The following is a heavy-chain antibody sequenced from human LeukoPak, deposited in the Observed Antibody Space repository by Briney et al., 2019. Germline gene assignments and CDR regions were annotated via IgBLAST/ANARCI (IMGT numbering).Heavy chain of an antibody. V-gene: IGHV4-39*01. J-gene: IGHJ3*02. CDR3: AQDHCDFWSGYYRHDAFDI. Sequence: PSETLSLTCTVSGGSIISSTFYWGWVRQPPGKGLEWIGSIYYSGSTYYSPSLKSRVTISVDTSKNQFSLKVNSVTAADTAVYYCAQDHCDFWSGYYRHDAFDIWGQGTMVTVSS. CDR1: GGSIISSTFY. D-gene: IGHD3-3*01. CDR2: IYYSGST.